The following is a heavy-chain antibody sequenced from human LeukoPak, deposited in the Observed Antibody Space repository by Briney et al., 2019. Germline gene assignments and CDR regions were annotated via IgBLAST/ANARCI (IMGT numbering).Heavy chain of an antibody. J-gene: IGHJ5*02. CDR3: ARDLGYYGSGTFDP. CDR1: GGSISSYY. D-gene: IGHD3-10*01. CDR2: TYYRGST. V-gene: IGHV4-59*01. Sequence: SETLSLTCTVSGGSISSYYWSWIRQPPGKGLEWIGYTYYRGSTNYNPSLKSRVTISVDTSKNQFSLKLTSVTAADTAVYYCARDLGYYGSGTFDPWGQGTLVTVSS.